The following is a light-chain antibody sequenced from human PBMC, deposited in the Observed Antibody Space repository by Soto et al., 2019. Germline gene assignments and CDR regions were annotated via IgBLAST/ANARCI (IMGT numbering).Light chain of an antibody. Sequence: QSVLAQPPSASGTPGPRVTISCSGSSSNIGSNTVNWYQHLPGTAPKLLIYSNNQRPSGVPDRFSGSKSGTSASLAISGLQSEDEADYYCATWDDSLHYYVFGTGTKVTVL. CDR1: SSNIGSNT. J-gene: IGLJ1*01. V-gene: IGLV1-44*01. CDR3: ATWDDSLHYYV. CDR2: SNN.